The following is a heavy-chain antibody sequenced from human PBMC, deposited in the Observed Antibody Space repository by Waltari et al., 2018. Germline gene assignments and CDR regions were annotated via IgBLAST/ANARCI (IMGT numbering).Heavy chain of an antibody. CDR1: GFTFSSYS. CDR2: ISSSSSTI. J-gene: IGHJ4*02. D-gene: IGHD6-13*01. V-gene: IGHV3-48*04. CDR3: ARDQGGYSSSWYVDY. Sequence: EVQLVESGGGLVQPGGSLRLSCAASGFTFSSYSMNWVRQAPGKGLEWVSYISSSSSTIYYADSVKGRFTISRDNAKNSLYLQMNSLRAEDTAVYYCARDQGGYSSSWYVDYWGQGTLVTVSS.